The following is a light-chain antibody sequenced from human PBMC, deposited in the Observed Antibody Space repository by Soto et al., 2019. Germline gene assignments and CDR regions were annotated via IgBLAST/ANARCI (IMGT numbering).Light chain of an antibody. Sequence: DIVMTLSPATLSVAPGERVTFSCRASQGVSRKLAWYQHKPGQAPRLLISGASTGATGIPARFSGSGSGTEFTLTISSLQSEDCAIYYCQQYHTWPITFGGGTKWIS. J-gene: IGKJ4*01. CDR3: QQYHTWPIT. CDR1: QGVSRK. CDR2: GAS. V-gene: IGKV3-15*01.